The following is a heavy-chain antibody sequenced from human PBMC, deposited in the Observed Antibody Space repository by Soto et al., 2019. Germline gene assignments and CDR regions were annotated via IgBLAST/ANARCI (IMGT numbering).Heavy chain of an antibody. Sequence: EVQLVESGGGLVQPGGSLRLSCAASGFTFSNYAMHWVRQAPGKGLEYVSTISSNGGSTYYANSVKGRFTISRDNSKNTLYLQMGSRRAEDVAVYYCARGGAQFDYWGQGTLVTVSS. V-gene: IGHV3-64*01. CDR3: ARGGAQFDY. J-gene: IGHJ4*02. CDR1: GFTFSNYA. D-gene: IGHD1-26*01. CDR2: ISSNGGST.